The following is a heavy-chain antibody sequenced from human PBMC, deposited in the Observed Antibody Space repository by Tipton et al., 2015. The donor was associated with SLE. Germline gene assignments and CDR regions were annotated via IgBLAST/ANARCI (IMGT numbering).Heavy chain of an antibody. CDR3: ARLEDPFGIFGVPKGWFDP. V-gene: IGHV4-61*02. CDR1: GSSISDGSHY. D-gene: IGHD3-3*01. Sequence: TLSLTCTVSGSSISDGSHYWSWIRQPAGKGLEWIGRIFNSGSTNYNPSLKSRVTISVDTSKNQFSLRLTSVTAADTAVYYCARLEDPFGIFGVPKGWFDPWGQGTLVTVSS. J-gene: IGHJ5*02. CDR2: IFNSGST.